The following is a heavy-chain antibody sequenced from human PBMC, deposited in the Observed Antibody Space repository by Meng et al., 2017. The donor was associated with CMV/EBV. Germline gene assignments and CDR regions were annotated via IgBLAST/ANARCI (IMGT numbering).Heavy chain of an antibody. V-gene: IGHV1-69*05. J-gene: IGHJ6*02. Sequence: SVQVSCKASGGTFSTYAINWVRQAPGQGLEWMGGIIPIFGTPNYAQKLQGRVTIATDESTSTAYMELSSLRSEDTAVYYCATEVVTQNDHYGMDVWGHGTTVTVSS. CDR2: IIPIFGTP. CDR3: ATEVVTQNDHYGMDV. D-gene: IGHD2-21*02. CDR1: GGTFSTYA.